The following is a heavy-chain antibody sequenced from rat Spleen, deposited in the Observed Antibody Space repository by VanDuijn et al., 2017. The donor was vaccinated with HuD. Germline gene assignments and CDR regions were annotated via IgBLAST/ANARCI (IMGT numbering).Heavy chain of an antibody. D-gene: IGHD1-10*01. CDR1: GFSFSDHY. V-gene: IGHV5-22*01. J-gene: IGHJ3*01. CDR2: ISYEGIST. Sequence: EVQLVESGGGLVQPGRPLKLSCAASGFSFSDHYMAWVRQVPKKGLEWVGTISYEGISTYYGDSVKGRFTISRDNAKSTLYLQMDSLRSEDTATYYCAREGWDNNYHWFDYWGQGTLVTVSS. CDR3: AREGWDNNYHWFDY.